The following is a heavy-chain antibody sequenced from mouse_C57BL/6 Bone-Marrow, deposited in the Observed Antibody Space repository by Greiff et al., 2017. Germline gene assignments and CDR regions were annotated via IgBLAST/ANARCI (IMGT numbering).Heavy chain of an antibody. D-gene: IGHD1-1*01. Sequence: QVQLQQSGAELVKPGASVKLSCKASGYTFTGYWIEWVKQRPGHGLEWIGEILPGSGSTNYNEKFKGKATFTADASSNTSYMHLSSLTTEDSAVYYCASEYYGSSYVEDYWGQGTTLTVSS. CDR1: GYTFTGYW. CDR3: ASEYYGSSYVEDY. V-gene: IGHV1-9*01. CDR2: ILPGSGST. J-gene: IGHJ2*01.